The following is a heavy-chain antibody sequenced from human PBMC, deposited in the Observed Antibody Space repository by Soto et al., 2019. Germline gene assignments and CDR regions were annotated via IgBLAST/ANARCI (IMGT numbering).Heavy chain of an antibody. CDR3: ARHSAGSHYYYYYGMDV. CDR2: ISAYNGNT. J-gene: IGHJ6*01. V-gene: IGHV1-18*01. CDR1: GYPFTSYG. Sequence: GGSVKVCFKASGYPFTSYGISLVRQAPGQGLEWMGWISAYNGNTNYAQKLQGRVTMTTDTSTSTAYMELRSLRSDDTAVYYCARHSAGSHYYYYYGMDVWGQGTTVTVSS.